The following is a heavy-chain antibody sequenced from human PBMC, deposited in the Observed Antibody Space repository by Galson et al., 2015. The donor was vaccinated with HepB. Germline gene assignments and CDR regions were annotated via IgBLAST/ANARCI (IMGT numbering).Heavy chain of an antibody. D-gene: IGHD1-7*01. CDR2: ISSSRTTV. CDR3: ARDDLITGTASDY. CDR1: GFTFSTYS. V-gene: IGHV3-48*02. Sequence: SLRLSCAASGFTFSTYSMNWVRQAPGKGLEWVSYISSSRTTVYYADSVKGRFTISRDNAKHSLYLQMNSLRDEDTAVYYCARDDLITGTASDYWGQGTLVTVSS. J-gene: IGHJ4*02.